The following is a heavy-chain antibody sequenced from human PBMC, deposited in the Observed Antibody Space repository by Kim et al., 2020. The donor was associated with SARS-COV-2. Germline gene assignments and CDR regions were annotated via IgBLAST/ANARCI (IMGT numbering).Heavy chain of an antibody. V-gene: IGHV3-9*01. J-gene: IGHJ4*02. D-gene: IGHD6-25*01. Sequence: VKGRFTISRDKAKNPLYLQMNSLRAEDTALYYCAKVGSVDSSANDFDYWGQGTLVTVSS. CDR3: AKVGSVDSSANDFDY.